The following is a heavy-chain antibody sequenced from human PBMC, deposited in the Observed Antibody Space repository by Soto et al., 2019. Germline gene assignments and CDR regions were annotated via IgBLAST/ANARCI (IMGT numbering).Heavy chain of an antibody. CDR1: GGSISSGDYY. CDR3: ARERPDGARLDP. J-gene: IGHJ5*02. Sequence: QVQLQESGPGLVKPSQTLSLTCTVSGGSISSGDYYWSWIRQPPGKGLEWIGYIYHSGSTYYNPSLKSRVDXXVXTTKNPFSLKLSSVTAADTAVYYCARERPDGARLDPWGQGTLVTVSS. V-gene: IGHV4-30-4*01. D-gene: IGHD6-6*01. CDR2: IYHSGST.